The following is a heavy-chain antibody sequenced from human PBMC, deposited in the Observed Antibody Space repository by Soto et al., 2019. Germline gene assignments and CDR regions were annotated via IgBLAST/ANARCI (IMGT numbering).Heavy chain of an antibody. V-gene: IGHV4-39*01. CDR3: VCIFSGGYGYGFYYYGMDV. Sequence: ASETLSLTCTVSGGSISSSSYYWGWIRQPPGKGLEWIGSIFYSGSTYYNPSLKSRVTISVDTSKNQVSLKLSSVIAADTAMYYCVCIFSGGYGYGFYYYGMDVWGQGTTVTVSS. J-gene: IGHJ6*02. CDR2: IFYSGST. CDR1: GGSISSSSYY. D-gene: IGHD5-18*01.